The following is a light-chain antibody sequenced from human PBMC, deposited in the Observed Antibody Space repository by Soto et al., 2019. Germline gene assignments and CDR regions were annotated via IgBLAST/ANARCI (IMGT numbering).Light chain of an antibody. V-gene: IGKV1-8*01. Sequence: AIRMTQSPSSFSASTGDRVTITCRASQDISSYLAWYQQXXXXAPKLLIYAAATLQRGAPSRFSGSGSGTDFTLTISRLQSEDFATYYCQQYFSYPYTFGQGTKLEI. CDR1: QDISSY. CDR2: AAA. J-gene: IGKJ2*01. CDR3: QQYFSYPYT.